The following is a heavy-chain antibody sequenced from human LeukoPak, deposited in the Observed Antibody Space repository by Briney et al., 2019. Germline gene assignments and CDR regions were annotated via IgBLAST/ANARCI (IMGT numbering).Heavy chain of an antibody. CDR3: VRDNPRCCGVVPVNIDDF. J-gene: IGHJ4*02. Sequence: PGGSLRLSCAASGFTFSNFVMSWVRQAPGKGLQWVSSITISGGSTYYADSVKGRFTISRDNAKNSLSLQMHSLRAEDTTVYYCVRDNPRCCGVVPVNIDDFWGQGTLVTVSS. D-gene: IGHD2-15*01. CDR2: ITISGGST. CDR1: GFTFSNFV. V-gene: IGHV3-23*01.